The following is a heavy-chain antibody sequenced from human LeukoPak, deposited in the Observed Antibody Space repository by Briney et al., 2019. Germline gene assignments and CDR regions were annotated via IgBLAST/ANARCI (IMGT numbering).Heavy chain of an antibody. CDR3: ARPVDYNAGDY. V-gene: IGHV3-48*04. CDR2: ISSGSSSV. Sequence: GGSLRLSCSASGFTFSAYTMNWVRQAPGQGLEWVSYISSGSSSVYYADSVKGRFTISRDNAKNSLYLQMNSLRAEDTAVYYCARPVDYNAGDYWGQGTLVTVSS. D-gene: IGHD5-12*01. CDR1: GFTFSAYT. J-gene: IGHJ4*02.